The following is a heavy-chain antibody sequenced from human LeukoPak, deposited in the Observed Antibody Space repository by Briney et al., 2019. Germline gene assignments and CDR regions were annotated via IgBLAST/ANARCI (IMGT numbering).Heavy chain of an antibody. J-gene: IGHJ4*02. V-gene: IGHV3-21*01. CDR3: AREQKSSGWYAVDY. D-gene: IGHD6-19*01. CDR2: ISSSSSYI. Sequence: GGSLRLSCAASGFTFSSYSMNWVRQAPGKGLEWVSSISSSSSYIYYADSVKGRFTISRDNAKNSLYLQMSSLRAEDTAVYYCAREQKSSGWYAVDYWGQGTLVTVSS. CDR1: GFTFSSYS.